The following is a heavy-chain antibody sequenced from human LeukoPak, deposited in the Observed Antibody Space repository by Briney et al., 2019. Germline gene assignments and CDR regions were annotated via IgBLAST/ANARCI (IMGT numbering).Heavy chain of an antibody. J-gene: IGHJ4*02. CDR3: ARHGIGEVPAEYVDY. CDR2: IYHSGST. D-gene: IGHD2-21*02. CDR1: GGSISSGGYY. V-gene: IGHV4-30-2*01. Sequence: SQTLSLTCTVSGGSISSGGYYWSWIRQPPGKGLEWIGYIYHSGSTYYNPSLKSRVTISVDRSKNQFSLRLSSVTAADTAVYFCARHGIGEVPAEYVDYWGQGTLVTVSS.